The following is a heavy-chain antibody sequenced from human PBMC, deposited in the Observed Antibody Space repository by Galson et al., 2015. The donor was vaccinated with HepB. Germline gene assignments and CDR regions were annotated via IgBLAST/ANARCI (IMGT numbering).Heavy chain of an antibody. CDR1: GFTFSNAW. V-gene: IGHV3-15*01. Sequence: SLRLSCAASGFTFSNAWMNWVRQAPGKGLEWVGRIKNKPDDETTDYAAPVEGRFTFSRDDSKNMLYLHMNSLKTEDTAVYYCTTEAYSSNYYSFDYWGQGTLVTVSS. D-gene: IGHD6-13*01. J-gene: IGHJ4*02. CDR2: IKNKPDDETT. CDR3: TTEAYSSNYYSFDY.